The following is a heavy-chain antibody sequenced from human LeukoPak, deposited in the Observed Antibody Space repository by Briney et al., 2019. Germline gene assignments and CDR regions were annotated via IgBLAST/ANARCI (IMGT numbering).Heavy chain of an antibody. V-gene: IGHV1-2*02. J-gene: IGHJ4*02. D-gene: IGHD2-15*01. Sequence: ASVKVSCKASGYTFTGYYMRWVRQAPGQGLEWMGWINPNSGGTNYAQKFQGRVTMTRDTSISTAYMELSRLRSDDTAVYYCARACSGGSCYPRDFWGQGNLVTVSS. CDR3: ARACSGGSCYPRDF. CDR1: GYTFTGYY. CDR2: INPNSGGT.